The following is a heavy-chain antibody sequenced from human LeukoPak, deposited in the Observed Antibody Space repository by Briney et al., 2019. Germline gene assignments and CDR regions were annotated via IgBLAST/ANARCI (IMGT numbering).Heavy chain of an antibody. CDR2: IKQDGSEK. CDR1: GFTFSSYW. D-gene: IGHD2-2*01. J-gene: IGHJ6*03. V-gene: IGHV3-7*01. Sequence: GGSLRLSCAAPGFTFSSYWMSWVRQAPGKGLEWVANIKQDGSEKYYVDSVKGRFTISRDNAKNSLYLQMNSLRAEDTAVYYCARVQRKYQLPRLNDYDYMDVWGKGTTVTISS. CDR3: ARVQRKYQLPRLNDYDYMDV.